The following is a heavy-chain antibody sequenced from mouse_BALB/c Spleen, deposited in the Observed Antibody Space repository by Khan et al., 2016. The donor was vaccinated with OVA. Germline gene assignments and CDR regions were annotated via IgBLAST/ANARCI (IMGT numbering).Heavy chain of an antibody. D-gene: IGHD2-10*01. Sequence: QVRLQQSGPGLVAPSQSLSITCTVSGFSLTGYGVNRVRQPPGKGLEWLGMIWGDGSTDYNSALKSRLSITKDNSKSQVFLKMNSLQTDDTARYYCARAYYANYREAMDYWGQGNSVTVSS. CDR3: ARAYYANYREAMDY. CDR2: IWGDGST. J-gene: IGHJ4*01. CDR1: GFSLTGYG. V-gene: IGHV2-6-7*01.